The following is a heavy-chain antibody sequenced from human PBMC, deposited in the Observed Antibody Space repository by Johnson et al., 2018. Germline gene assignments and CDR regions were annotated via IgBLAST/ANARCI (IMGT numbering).Heavy chain of an antibody. V-gene: IGHV3-66*02. CDR1: GFTVSSNH. D-gene: IGHD3-3*01. J-gene: IGHJ6*04. CDR2: IYSGART. CDR3: ASITIFGVAPRMDV. Sequence: VQLVESGGGLVQPGGSLRLSCAASGFTVSSNHMSWVRQAPGKGLEWLSVIYSGARTNYADPVKGRFTISRDNSKNTLYLQMKSLRAEDTAVYYCASITIFGVAPRMDVRGKGTTVTVSS.